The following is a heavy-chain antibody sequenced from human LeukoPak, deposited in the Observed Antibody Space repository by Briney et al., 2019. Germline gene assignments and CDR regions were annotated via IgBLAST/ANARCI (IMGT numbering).Heavy chain of an antibody. D-gene: IGHD3-10*02. V-gene: IGHV3-48*03. CDR3: AELGITMIGGV. J-gene: IGHJ6*04. CDR1: GCTFSSYE. Sequence: GGSLRLCCAASGCTFSSYEMNWVRQAPGKGLEWVSYSSSSGSTIYYADSVKGRFTISRDNAKNSLYLQMNSLRAEDTAVYYCAELGITMIGGVWGKGTTVTISS. CDR2: SSSSGSTI.